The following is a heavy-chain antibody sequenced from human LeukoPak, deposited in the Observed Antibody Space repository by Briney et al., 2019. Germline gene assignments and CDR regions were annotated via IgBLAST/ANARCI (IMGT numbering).Heavy chain of an antibody. J-gene: IGHJ4*02. CDR1: GFTFSSYR. Sequence: GGSLRLSCAASGFTFSSYRMNWVRQAPGKGLEWVSYISSSSSTIYYADSVKGRFTISRDNAKNTLFLQMNSLRGEDTAMYYCARVQGGGYRTADYWGQGTLVTVSS. V-gene: IGHV3-48*01. CDR3: ARVQGGGYRTADY. D-gene: IGHD6-19*01. CDR2: ISSSSSTI.